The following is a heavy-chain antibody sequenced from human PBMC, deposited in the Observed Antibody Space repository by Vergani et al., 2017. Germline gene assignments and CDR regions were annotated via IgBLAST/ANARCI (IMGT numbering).Heavy chain of an antibody. CDR3: AREAGLAAAGTRTYYYYGMDV. D-gene: IGHD6-13*01. CDR2: IIPIFGTA. Sequence: QVQLVQSGAEVKKPGSSVKVSCKASGGTFSSYAISWVRQAPGQGLEWMGGIIPIFGTANYAQKFQGRVTMTRDTSISTAYMELSRLRSDDTAVYYCAREAGLAAAGTRTYYYYGMDVWGQGTTVTVSS. J-gene: IGHJ6*02. V-gene: IGHV1-69*05. CDR1: GGTFSSYA.